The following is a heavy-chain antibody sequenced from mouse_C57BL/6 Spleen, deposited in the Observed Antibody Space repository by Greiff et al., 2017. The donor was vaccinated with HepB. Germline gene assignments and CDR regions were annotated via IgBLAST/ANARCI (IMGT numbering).Heavy chain of an antibody. D-gene: IGHD1-1*01. V-gene: IGHV1-78*01. Sequence: VQLQQSDAELVKPGASVKISCKVSGYTFTDHTIHWMKQRPEQGLEWIGYIYPRDGSTKYNEKFKGKATLTADNSSSTAYMQLNSLTSEDSAVYFCARTQKYYGSSGDFDVWGTGTTVTVSS. CDR2: IYPRDGST. J-gene: IGHJ1*03. CDR1: GYTFTDHT. CDR3: ARTQKYYGSSGDFDV.